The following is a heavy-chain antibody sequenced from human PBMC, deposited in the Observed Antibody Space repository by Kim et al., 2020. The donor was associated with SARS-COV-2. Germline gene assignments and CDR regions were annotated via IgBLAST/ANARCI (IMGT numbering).Heavy chain of an antibody. CDR1: GGSISSYY. V-gene: IGHV4-59*08. CDR3: ARRRDYDFWSGPYMDV. CDR2: IYYSGST. D-gene: IGHD3-3*01. J-gene: IGHJ6*03. Sequence: SETLSLTCTVSGGSISSYYWSWIRQPPGKGLEWIGYIYYSGSTNYNPSLESRVTISVDTSKNQFSLKLSSVTAADTAVYYCARRRDYDFWSGPYMDVWG.